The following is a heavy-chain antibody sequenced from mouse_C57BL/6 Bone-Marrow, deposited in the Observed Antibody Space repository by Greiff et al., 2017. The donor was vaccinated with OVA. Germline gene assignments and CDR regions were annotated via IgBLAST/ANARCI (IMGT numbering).Heavy chain of an antibody. Sequence: EVKLMESGGDLVKPGGSLTLSCAASGFTFSSYGMSWVRQTPDKRLEWVATISSGGSYTYYPDSVKGRFTISRDNAKNTLYLQMSSLKSEDTAMYYCARPAVVPFAYWGQGTLVTVSA. CDR3: ARPAVVPFAY. CDR2: ISSGGSYT. D-gene: IGHD1-1*01. V-gene: IGHV5-6*01. J-gene: IGHJ3*01. CDR1: GFTFSSYG.